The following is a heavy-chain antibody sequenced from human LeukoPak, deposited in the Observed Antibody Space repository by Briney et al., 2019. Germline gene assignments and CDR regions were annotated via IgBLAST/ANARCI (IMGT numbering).Heavy chain of an antibody. CDR3: ARLSQHYYGSGSFFAEYFQH. J-gene: IGHJ1*01. CDR2: ISAYNGNT. V-gene: IGHV1-18*01. Sequence: ASVKVSCKASGYTFTSYGISWVRQAPGQGLEWMGRISAYNGNTNYAQKLQGRVTMTTDTSTSTAYMELRSLRSDDTAVYYCARLSQHYYGSGSFFAEYFQHWGQGTLVTVSS. CDR1: GYTFTSYG. D-gene: IGHD3-10*01.